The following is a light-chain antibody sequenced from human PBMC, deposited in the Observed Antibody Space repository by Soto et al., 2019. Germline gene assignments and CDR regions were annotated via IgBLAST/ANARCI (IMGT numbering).Light chain of an antibody. V-gene: IGLV2-14*01. J-gene: IGLJ3*02. CDR1: SSDIGGYNY. Sequence: QSVLTQPASVSGSRGHSITISCTGSSSDIGGYNYVSWYQQYPGKAPKLMIYEVSNRPSGISNRFSASKSGNTASLTISGLQAEDESDYYCSSYTNSDTWVFGGGTKLTVL. CDR2: EVS. CDR3: SSYTNSDTWV.